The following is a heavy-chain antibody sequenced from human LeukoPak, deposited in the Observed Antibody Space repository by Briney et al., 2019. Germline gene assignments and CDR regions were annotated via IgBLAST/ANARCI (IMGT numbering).Heavy chain of an antibody. D-gene: IGHD2-2*01. CDR1: GFTFSRYS. V-gene: IGHV3-21*01. CDR2: ISTSSIYI. Sequence: PGGSLRLSCAASGFTFSRYSMNWVRQAPGKGLEWVSSISTSSIYIYYADSMKGRFTISRDNAKNSLYLQMNSLRAEDTAVYYCARGHGVVSASDDAFDIWGQGTMVTVSS. J-gene: IGHJ3*02. CDR3: ARGHGVVSASDDAFDI.